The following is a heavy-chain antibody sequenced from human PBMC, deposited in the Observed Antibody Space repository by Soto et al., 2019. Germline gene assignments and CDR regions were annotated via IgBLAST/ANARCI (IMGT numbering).Heavy chain of an antibody. CDR2: ISGSGGGT. D-gene: IGHD6-13*01. J-gene: IGHJ5*02. Sequence: GGSLRLSCAASGFTFSSYAMSWVRQAPGKGLEWVSAISGSGGGTYYADSVKGRFTISRDNSKNTLYLQMNSLRAEDTAVYYRAKGDSSNWYRPNWFDPWGQGTLVTVSS. V-gene: IGHV3-23*01. CDR1: GFTFSSYA. CDR3: AKGDSSNWYRPNWFDP.